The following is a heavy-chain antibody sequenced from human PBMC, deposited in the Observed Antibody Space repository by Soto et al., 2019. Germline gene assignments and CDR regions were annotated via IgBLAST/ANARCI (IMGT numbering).Heavy chain of an antibody. CDR1: GFPFSSYA. J-gene: IGHJ4*02. Sequence: EVQLLDSGGGLVQPGGSLRLSCKVSGFPFSSYAMSWVRQAPGKGLEWVSSINRNGGGANYADSVKGRFTISRDDSNDVLSLQMNSLRAEDTDIYYCATGYYFDFWGQGTLVTVSS. CDR2: INRNGGGA. CDR3: ATGYYFDF. V-gene: IGHV3-23*01.